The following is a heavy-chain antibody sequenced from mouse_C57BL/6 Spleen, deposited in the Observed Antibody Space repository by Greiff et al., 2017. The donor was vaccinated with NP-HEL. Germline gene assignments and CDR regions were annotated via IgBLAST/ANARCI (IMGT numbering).Heavy chain of an antibody. J-gene: IGHJ2*01. CDR3: ARGEQGLLRPFDY. CDR2: LNTPPFFT. Sequence: EVQLQPSGPALFPPGASVQLSCQASCSTFPSSHLPFFTPLPFPLLSFLFSLNTPPFFTRYNQKFKGKATLTVNKSSSTAYMELRSLTSEDSAVYYCARGEQGLLRPFDYWGQGTTLTVSS. CDR1: CSTFPSSH. D-gene: IGHD1-2*01. V-gene: IGHV1-22*01.